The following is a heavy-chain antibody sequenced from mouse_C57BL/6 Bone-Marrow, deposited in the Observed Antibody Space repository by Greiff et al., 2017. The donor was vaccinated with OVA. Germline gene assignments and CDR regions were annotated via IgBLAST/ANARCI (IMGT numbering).Heavy chain of an antibody. Sequence: QVQLQQPGAELVRPGTSVKLSCKASGYTFTSYWMHWVKQRPGQGLEWIGVIDPSDSYTNYNQKFKGKATLTVDTSSSTAYMQLSSLTSEDSAVYYCARCGLGNWGQGTTLTVSS. CDR3: ARCGLGN. CDR2: IDPSDSYT. J-gene: IGHJ2*01. V-gene: IGHV1-59*01. CDR1: GYTFTSYW. D-gene: IGHD4-1*01.